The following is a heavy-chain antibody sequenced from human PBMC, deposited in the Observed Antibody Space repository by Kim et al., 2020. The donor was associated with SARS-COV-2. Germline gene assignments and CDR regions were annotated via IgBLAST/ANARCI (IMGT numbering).Heavy chain of an antibody. CDR3: ARAAAGWS. D-gene: IGHD6-13*01. Sequence: GGSLRLSCAASGFTFSNYEMNWVRQAPGKGLEWISYIYSSGSTIYYADSVKGRFTISRDNAKNSLYLQMSSLRPEDTAIYYCARAAAGWSWGQGTLVIVS. J-gene: IGHJ4*02. CDR2: IYSSGSTI. CDR1: GFTFSNYE. V-gene: IGHV3-48*03.